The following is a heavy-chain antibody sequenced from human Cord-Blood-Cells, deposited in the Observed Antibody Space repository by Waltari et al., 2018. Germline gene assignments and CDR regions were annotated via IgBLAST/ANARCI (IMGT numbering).Heavy chain of an antibody. CDR2: IYYSGST. CDR3: ARGYYDSSGYYYWYFDL. CDR1: GGSISSGDYS. J-gene: IGHJ2*01. V-gene: IGHV4-30-4*08. D-gene: IGHD3-22*01. Sequence: QVQLQESGPGLVKPSQTLSLTCTVSGGSISSGDYSWSWFRQPPGKGLEWIGYIYYSGSTYYNPSLKSRVTISVDTSKNQFSLKLSSVTAADTAVYYCARGYYDSSGYYYWYFDLWGRGTLVTVSS.